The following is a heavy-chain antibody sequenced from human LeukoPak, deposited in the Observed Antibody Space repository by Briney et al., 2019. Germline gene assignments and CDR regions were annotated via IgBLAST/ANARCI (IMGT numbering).Heavy chain of an antibody. CDR1: GFTFSSYG. D-gene: IGHD6-13*01. Sequence: PGGSLRLSCAASGFTFSSYGMHWVRQAPGKGLEWVAFIRYDGSNKYYADSVKGRFTISRDNSKNTLYLQMNSLRAEDTAVYYCAKDRGSSWLYYFDYWGQGTLVTVSS. V-gene: IGHV3-30*02. CDR2: IRYDGSNK. J-gene: IGHJ4*02. CDR3: AKDRGSSWLYYFDY.